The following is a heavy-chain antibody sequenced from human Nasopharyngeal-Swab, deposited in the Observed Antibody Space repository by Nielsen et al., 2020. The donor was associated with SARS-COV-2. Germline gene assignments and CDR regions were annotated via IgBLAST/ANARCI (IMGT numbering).Heavy chain of an antibody. CDR1: GFIFISYS. CDR2: IAHDASNE. J-gene: IGHJ4*02. V-gene: IGHV3-30*03. CDR3: ARDAPAHYGAFY. D-gene: IGHD4-17*01. Sequence: GGSLRLSCVASGFIFISYSINWVRQAPGKGLEWVAFIAHDASNEYYGDSVKGRFSISRDSSKNTLYLQMDSLRGEDTAVYYCARDAPAHYGAFYWGRGTLVTVSS.